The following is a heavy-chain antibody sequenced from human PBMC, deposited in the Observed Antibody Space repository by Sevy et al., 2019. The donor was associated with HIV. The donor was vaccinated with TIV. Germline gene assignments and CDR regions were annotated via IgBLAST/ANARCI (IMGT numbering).Heavy chain of an antibody. CDR2: ISAYNGNT. V-gene: IGHV1-18*01. CDR3: ARDREQWLRTGFDP. CDR1: GYTFTSYG. D-gene: IGHD6-19*01. J-gene: IGHJ5*02. Sequence: ASVKVSCKASGYTFTSYGISWVRQAPGQGLEWMGWISAYNGNTNYAQKLQGRVTMTTDNSTSTAYMELRSLRADDTAVYYCARDREQWLRTGFDPWGQGTLVTVSS.